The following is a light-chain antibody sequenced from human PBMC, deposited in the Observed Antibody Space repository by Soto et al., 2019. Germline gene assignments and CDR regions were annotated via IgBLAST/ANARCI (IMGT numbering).Light chain of an antibody. CDR1: SSDVGYYNR. Sequence: QSALTQPPSVSGSPGQSVTISCTGTSSDVGYYNRVSWYQQPPGTAPKLMVFEVSNRPSGVPDRFSGSKSGNTASLTTSGLQAEDEADYYCSSYTTSSTLVFGGGTKLTVL. CDR2: EVS. CDR3: SSYTTSSTLV. J-gene: IGLJ2*01. V-gene: IGLV2-18*03.